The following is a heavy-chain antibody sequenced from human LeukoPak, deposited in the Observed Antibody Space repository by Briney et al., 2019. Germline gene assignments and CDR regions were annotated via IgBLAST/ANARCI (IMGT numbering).Heavy chain of an antibody. CDR1: GGSISSTSYS. V-gene: IGHV4-39*07. CDR3: ARDQTPFY. Sequence: SETLSLTCTVSGGSISSTSYSWGWIRQPPGKGLEWIGSIYYSGSTYYNPSLKSRVTISVDKSKNQFSLKLSSVTAADTAVYYCARDQTPFYWGQGSLVTVSS. J-gene: IGHJ4*02. D-gene: IGHD2-15*01. CDR2: IYYSGST.